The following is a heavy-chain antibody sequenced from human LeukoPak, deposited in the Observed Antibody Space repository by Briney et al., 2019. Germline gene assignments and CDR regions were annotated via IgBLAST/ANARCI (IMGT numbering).Heavy chain of an antibody. CDR3: ANIKADSSGWPGGIAGMDV. J-gene: IGHJ6*02. V-gene: IGHV3-30*18. CDR1: GFTFSSYG. Sequence: GGSLRLSCAASGFTFSSYGMHWVRQAPGKGLEWVAVISYDGSNKYYADSVKGRFTISRDNSKNTLYLQMNSLRAEDTAVYYCANIKADSSGWPGGIAGMDVWGQGTTVTVSS. CDR2: ISYDGSNK. D-gene: IGHD6-19*01.